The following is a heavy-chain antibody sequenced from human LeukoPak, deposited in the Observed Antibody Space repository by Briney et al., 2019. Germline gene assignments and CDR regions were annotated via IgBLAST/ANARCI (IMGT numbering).Heavy chain of an antibody. V-gene: IGHV1-18*01. Sequence: ASVKVSCKASGYTFTSYGISWVRQAPGQGLEWMGWISAYNGNTNYAQKLQGRVTMTTDTSTSTAYVELRSLRSDDTSVYDCAREYYDSSGRGAFDIWGQGTMVTVSS. CDR3: AREYYDSSGRGAFDI. CDR2: ISAYNGNT. J-gene: IGHJ3*02. D-gene: IGHD3-22*01. CDR1: GYTFTSYG.